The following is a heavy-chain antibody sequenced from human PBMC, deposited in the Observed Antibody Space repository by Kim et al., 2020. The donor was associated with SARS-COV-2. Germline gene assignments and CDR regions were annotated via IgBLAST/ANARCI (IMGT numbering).Heavy chain of an antibody. D-gene: IGHD3-9*01. CDR1: GGSISSSSYY. V-gene: IGHV4-39*01. CDR3: ARVRYFDAYGMDV. J-gene: IGHJ6*02. CDR2: IYYSGST. Sequence: SETLSLTCTVSGGSISSSSYYWGWIRQPPGKGLEWIGSIYYSGSTYYNPSLKSRVTISVDTSKNQFSLKLSSVTAADTAVYYCARVRYFDAYGMDVWGQGTTVTVSS.